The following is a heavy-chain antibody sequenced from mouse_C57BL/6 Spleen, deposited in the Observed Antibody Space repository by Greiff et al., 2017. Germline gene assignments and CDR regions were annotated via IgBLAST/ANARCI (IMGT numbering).Heavy chain of an antibody. J-gene: IGHJ4*01. CDR1: GYTFTDYY. CDR2: INPNNGGT. Sequence: EVKLQQSGPELVKPGASVKISCKASGYTFTDYYMNWVKQSHGKSLEWIGDINPNNGGTSYNQKFKGKATLTVDKSSSTAYMELRSLTSEDSAVYYCALTIYYAMDYWGQGTSVTVSS. V-gene: IGHV1-26*01. D-gene: IGHD1-3*01. CDR3: ALTIYYAMDY.